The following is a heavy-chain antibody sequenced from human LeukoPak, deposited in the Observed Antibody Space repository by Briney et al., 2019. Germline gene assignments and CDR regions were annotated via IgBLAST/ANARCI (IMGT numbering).Heavy chain of an antibody. CDR2: IYYSGST. J-gene: IGHJ6*03. D-gene: IGHD5-18*01. Sequence: PSETLSLTCTVSGGSISSYYWSWIRQPPGKGLEWIGYIYYSGSTNYIPSLKSRVTISVDTSKNQFSLKLTSVTAADTAVYYCAGGSYDYYYMDVWGKGTTVTVSS. V-gene: IGHV4-59*01. CDR3: AGGSYDYYYMDV. CDR1: GGSISSYY.